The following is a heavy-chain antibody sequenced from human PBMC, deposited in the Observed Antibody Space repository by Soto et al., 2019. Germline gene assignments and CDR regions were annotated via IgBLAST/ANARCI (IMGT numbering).Heavy chain of an antibody. J-gene: IGHJ4*02. D-gene: IGHD3-9*01. CDR3: ARSDDKDILTGCYN. CDR1: GFTFNNYA. V-gene: IGHV3-23*01. Sequence: PGGSLRLSCAASGFTFNNYAMAWVRQAPGKGLEWVSSIGHSGYSINYGDSVKGRFTISRDNSKNMLFLEMRGLRAEDTATYYCARSDDKDILTGCYNWGKGVLVTVSS. CDR2: IGHSGYSI.